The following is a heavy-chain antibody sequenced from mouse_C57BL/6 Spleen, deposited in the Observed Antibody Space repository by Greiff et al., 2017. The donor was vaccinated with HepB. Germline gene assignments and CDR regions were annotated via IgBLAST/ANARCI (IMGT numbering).Heavy chain of an antibody. Sequence: EVKLVESGGGLVKPGGSLKLSCAASGFTFSDYGMHWVRQAPEKGLEWVAYISSGSSTIYYADTVKGRFTISRDNAKNTLFLQMTSLRSEDTAMYYCAGRDGSSYDYAMDYWGQGTSVTVSS. V-gene: IGHV5-17*01. J-gene: IGHJ4*01. D-gene: IGHD1-1*01. CDR3: AGRDGSSYDYAMDY. CDR1: GFTFSDYG. CDR2: ISSGSSTI.